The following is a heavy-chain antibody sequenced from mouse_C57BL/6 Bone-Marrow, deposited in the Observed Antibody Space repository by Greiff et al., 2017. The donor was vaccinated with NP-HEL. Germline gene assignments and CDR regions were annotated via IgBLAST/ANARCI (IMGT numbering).Heavy chain of an antibody. CDR2: IYPSDSDT. CDR3: ARSGYYYGSSYFDY. Sequence: VQLQQPGAELVRPGSSVKLSCKASGYTFTSYWMDWVKQRPGQGLEWIGNIYPSDSDTHYNQKFKDKATLTVDKSSSTAYMQLSSLTSEDSAVYYCARSGYYYGSSYFDYWGQGTTLTVSS. CDR1: GYTFTSYW. J-gene: IGHJ2*01. D-gene: IGHD1-1*01. V-gene: IGHV1-61*01.